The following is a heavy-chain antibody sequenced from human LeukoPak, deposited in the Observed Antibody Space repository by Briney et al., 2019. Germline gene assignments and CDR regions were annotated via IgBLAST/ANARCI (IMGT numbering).Heavy chain of an antibody. V-gene: IGHV4-39*01. J-gene: IGHJ4*02. D-gene: IGHD3-3*01. CDR3: AITQGFLVPLDY. Sequence: SETLSLTCTVSGGSISSSSYYWGWIRQPPGKGLEWIGSIYYSGSTYYNPSLKSRVTISVDTSKNQFSLKLSSVTAADTAVYYCAITQGFLVPLDYWGQGTLVTVSS. CDR1: GGSISSSSYY. CDR2: IYYSGST.